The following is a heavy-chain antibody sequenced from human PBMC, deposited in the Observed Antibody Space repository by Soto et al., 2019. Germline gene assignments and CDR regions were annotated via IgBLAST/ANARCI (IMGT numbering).Heavy chain of an antibody. CDR1: GYNFGSHG. Sequence: GGSLRLSCAGSGYNFGSHGIHWVRRAPGKGLEWLAVVWYDGSKEYYADSVKGRFTVSRGNSNNTAYLQMNSLRAEDTAVYYCAKGIYVAVAGFGYFQHWGQGTLVTVSS. J-gene: IGHJ1*01. CDR3: AKGIYVAVAGFGYFQH. CDR2: VWYDGSKE. V-gene: IGHV3-33*03. D-gene: IGHD6-19*01.